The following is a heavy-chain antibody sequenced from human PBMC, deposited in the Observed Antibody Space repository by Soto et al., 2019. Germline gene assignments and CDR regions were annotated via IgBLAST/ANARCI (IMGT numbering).Heavy chain of an antibody. J-gene: IGHJ6*02. CDR3: ASTYGMGV. CDR2: FHPEDGET. Sequence: QVQLVQSGAEAKKPGAPAKVSCKVSGYTLTEFSMHCVRQAPGKGLDWMGGFHPEDGETIYEQKFQGRVTMTEDTSTDTAYMGLSSLRSEDRAVYYYASTYGMGVWGRGTTVTVSS. V-gene: IGHV1-24*01. CDR1: GYTLTEFS.